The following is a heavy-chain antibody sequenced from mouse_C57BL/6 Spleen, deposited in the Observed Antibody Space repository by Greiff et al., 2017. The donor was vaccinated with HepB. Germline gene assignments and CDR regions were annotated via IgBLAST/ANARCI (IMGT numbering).Heavy chain of an antibody. J-gene: IGHJ1*03. CDR2: FYPGSGSI. CDR3: ARHEDHWYFDV. CDR1: GYTFTEYS. Sequence: VKLMESGAELVKPGASVKLSCKASGYTFTEYSIHWVKQRPGQGLEWIGWFYPGSGSIKYNEKFKDKATLTADKSSSTAYMELSRLTSEDSAVYFCARHEDHWYFDVWGTGTTVTVSS. V-gene: IGHV1-62-2*01.